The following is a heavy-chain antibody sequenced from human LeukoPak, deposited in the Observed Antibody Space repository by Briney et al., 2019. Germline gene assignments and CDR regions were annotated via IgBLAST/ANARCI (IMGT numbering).Heavy chain of an antibody. V-gene: IGHV3-48*02. CDR1: VITFSRYA. CDR2: MRSISNYI. CDR3: ASDQSIGTDLRYFFDY. D-gene: IGHD3-9*01. Sequence: GVSLRLSCAASVITFSRYAMNWVRQAPGKGLECVSYMRSISNYIQYADSVKGRFTISRDNAKNSLYLQMNSLRDEDTAVYYCASDQSIGTDLRYFFDYWGQGTLVTVSS. J-gene: IGHJ4*02.